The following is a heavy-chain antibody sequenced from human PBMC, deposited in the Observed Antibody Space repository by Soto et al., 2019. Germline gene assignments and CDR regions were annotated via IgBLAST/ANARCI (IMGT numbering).Heavy chain of an antibody. V-gene: IGHV1-69*01. D-gene: IGHD6-13*01. CDR1: GGTFSSYA. Sequence: QVQLVQSGAEVKKPGSSVKVSCKASGGTFSSYAISWVRQAPGQGLEWMGGIIPIFGTANYAQKFQCRVTITADDSTSTAYMELSRLRAEDTAVYYCATRRTGYSSSWYKSSEDYYYYYGMDVWGQVTTVTVSS. CDR2: IIPIFGTA. J-gene: IGHJ6*02. CDR3: ATRRTGYSSSWYKSSEDYYYYYGMDV.